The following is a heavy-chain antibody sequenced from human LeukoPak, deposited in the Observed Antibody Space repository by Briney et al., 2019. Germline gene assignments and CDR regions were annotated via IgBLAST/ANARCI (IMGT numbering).Heavy chain of an antibody. CDR2: VYSSGST. D-gene: IGHD2-15*01. CDR3: ARGSAALTPHNDY. CDR1: GGSISTYY. V-gene: IGHV4-59*01. J-gene: IGHJ4*02. Sequence: PSETLSLTCTVSGGSISTYYWSWIRQPPGRGLEWIGYVYSSGSTNYNPSLKSRVTISVDTAKNQFSLKLRSVTAADTAVYYCARGSAALTPHNDYWGQGTLVTVSS.